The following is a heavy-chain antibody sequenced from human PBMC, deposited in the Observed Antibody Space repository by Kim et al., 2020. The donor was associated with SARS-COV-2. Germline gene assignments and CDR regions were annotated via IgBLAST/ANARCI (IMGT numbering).Heavy chain of an antibody. J-gene: IGHJ6*02. CDR3: ARGRKQWLTYYYYGMDV. D-gene: IGHD6-19*01. Sequence: VKGRFTISRHNAKNSLYLQMNSLRAEDTALYYCARGRKQWLTYYYYGMDVWGQGTTVTVSS. V-gene: IGHV3-20*03.